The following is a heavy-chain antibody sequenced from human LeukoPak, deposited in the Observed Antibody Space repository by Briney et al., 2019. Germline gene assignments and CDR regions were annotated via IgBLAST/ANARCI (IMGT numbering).Heavy chain of an antibody. Sequence: SETLSLTCTVSGGSISSYYWSWIRQPPGKGLEWIGYIYYSGSTNYNPSLKSRGTISVDTSKNQFSLKLRSVTAADTAVYYCARRGEVAPPAGPYYYGMDVWGQGTTVTVSS. D-gene: IGHD2-2*01. CDR2: IYYSGST. V-gene: IGHV4-59*08. J-gene: IGHJ6*02. CDR3: ARRGEVAPPAGPYYYGMDV. CDR1: GGSISSYY.